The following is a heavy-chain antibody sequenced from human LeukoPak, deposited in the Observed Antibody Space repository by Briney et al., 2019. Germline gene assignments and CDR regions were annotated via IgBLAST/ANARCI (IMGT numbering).Heavy chain of an antibody. Sequence: ASVKVSCKASGYTFTSYAMHWVRQAPGQRLEWMGWISAGNGNTKYSQKFQGRVTITRDTSASTAYMELSSLRSEDTAVYYCAREVSKAVAGPDYWGQGTLVTVSS. CDR1: GYTFTSYA. V-gene: IGHV1-3*01. J-gene: IGHJ4*02. CDR2: ISAGNGNT. D-gene: IGHD6-19*01. CDR3: AREVSKAVAGPDY.